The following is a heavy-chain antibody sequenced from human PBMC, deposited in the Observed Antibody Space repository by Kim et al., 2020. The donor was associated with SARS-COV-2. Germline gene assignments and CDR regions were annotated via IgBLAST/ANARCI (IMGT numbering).Heavy chain of an antibody. J-gene: IGHJ6*02. CDR2: INHSGST. CDR3: ASRRRYCSGGSCFPRWYYYYGMDV. V-gene: IGHV4-34*01. Sequence: SETLSLTCAVYGGSFSGYYWSWIRQPPGKGLEWIGEINHSGSTNYNPSLKSRVTISVDTSKNQFSLKLSSVTAADTAVYYCASRRRYCSGGSCFPRWYYYYGMDVWGQGTTVTVSS. D-gene: IGHD2-15*01. CDR1: GGSFSGYY.